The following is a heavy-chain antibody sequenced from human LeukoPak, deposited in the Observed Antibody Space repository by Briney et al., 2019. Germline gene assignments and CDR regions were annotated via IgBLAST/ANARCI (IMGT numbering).Heavy chain of an antibody. D-gene: IGHD6-19*01. CDR1: GSIFNDYA. V-gene: IGHV3-9*01. CDR3: AKVAAYSSGWYDS. CDR2: ISWNGGTT. Sequence: GRSLRLSHAASGSIFNDYATDWVRQAPGKGLEWVAVISWNGGTTTYAASVEGRSTISRVNAKSSLYLQMYRLTTKETAFSFCAKVAAYSSGWYDSWGQGTLVTVSS. J-gene: IGHJ5*01.